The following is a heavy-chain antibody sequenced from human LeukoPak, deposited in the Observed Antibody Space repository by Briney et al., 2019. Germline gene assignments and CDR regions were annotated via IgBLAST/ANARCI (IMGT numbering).Heavy chain of an antibody. CDR3: ARLEYSYGHYYFDY. CDR1: GGSISSYY. V-gene: IGHV4-59*01. CDR2: IYYSGST. Sequence: PSETLSLTCTVSGGSISSYYWSWIRQPPGKGLEWIGYIYYSGSTNYNPSLKSRVTISVDTSKNQFSLKLSSVTAADTAVYYCARLEYSYGHYYFDYWGQGTLVTVSS. D-gene: IGHD5-18*01. J-gene: IGHJ4*02.